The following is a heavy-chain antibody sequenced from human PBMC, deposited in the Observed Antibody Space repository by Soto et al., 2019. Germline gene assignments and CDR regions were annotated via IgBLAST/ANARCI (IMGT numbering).Heavy chain of an antibody. J-gene: IGHJ4*02. Sequence: EVQLLESGGGLVQPGGSLRLSCAASGFTFSNYAMSWVRQAPGRGLEWVSVFSGSDGNTYYADSMKGRFTISRDNSKNTLYLQMDSLRVEDTAVYYCAKSRDSSTSCSTNWGRGTLVTVSS. CDR1: GFTFSNYA. CDR3: AKSRDSSTSCSTN. D-gene: IGHD2-2*01. V-gene: IGHV3-23*01. CDR2: FSGSDGNT.